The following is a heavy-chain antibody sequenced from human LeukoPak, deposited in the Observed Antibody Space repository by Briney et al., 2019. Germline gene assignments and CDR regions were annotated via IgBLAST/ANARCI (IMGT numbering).Heavy chain of an antibody. Sequence: SETLSLTCTVSAGSISSTSYYWGWIRQPPGKGLEWIGTIYYSGSTYYNPSLKSRVTISVDTSKNQFSLKLSSVTAADTAVYYCARVYYDSSGLDYWGQGTLVTVSS. CDR3: ARVYYDSSGLDY. CDR2: IYYSGST. D-gene: IGHD3-22*01. CDR1: AGSISSTSYY. V-gene: IGHV4-39*07. J-gene: IGHJ4*02.